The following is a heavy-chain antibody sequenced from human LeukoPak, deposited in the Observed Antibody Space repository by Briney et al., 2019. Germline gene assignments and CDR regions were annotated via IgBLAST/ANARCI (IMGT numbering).Heavy chain of an antibody. J-gene: IGHJ4*02. CDR2: INPDGSEK. Sequence: GGSLRLSCAASGFTFSNYWMSWVRQAPGKGLEWVANINPDGSEKYSVDSVTGRFTISRDNAKNSLFLQMNSLRAEDTAVYYCARGTPTTRDFDYWGQGTLVTVSS. V-gene: IGHV3-7*01. CDR3: ARGTPTTRDFDY. CDR1: GFTFSNYW. D-gene: IGHD4-11*01.